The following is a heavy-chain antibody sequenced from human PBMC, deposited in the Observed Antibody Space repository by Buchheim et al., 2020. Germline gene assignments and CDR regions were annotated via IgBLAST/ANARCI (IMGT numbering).Heavy chain of an antibody. CDR2: ISGSGDT. CDR3: AKDQEADTAMVIGPIDY. D-gene: IGHD5-18*01. J-gene: IGHJ4*02. V-gene: IGHV3-23*01. CDR1: GFTFSSYA. Sequence: EVQLLESGGDLVQPGGSLRLSCSVSGFTFSSYAMSWVRQAPGKGLEWVSAISGSGDTYYTDSVKGRFTISRDNSKNTLYLQMNSLRAEDTAVYYCAKDQEADTAMVIGPIDYWGQGTL.